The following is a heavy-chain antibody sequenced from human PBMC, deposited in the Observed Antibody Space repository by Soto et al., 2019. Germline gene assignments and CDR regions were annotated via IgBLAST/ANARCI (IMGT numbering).Heavy chain of an antibody. CDR2: IWYDGSNK. CDR3: AAATTWNFHFPY. CDR1: GFTISTHS. Sequence: QAQLVESGGGVVQPGTSLRLSCAASGFTISTHSLHWVRQAPGKGLEWVANIWYDGSNKFYAESVKGRFSISKDNFKNPLYLQMSRLRAGDTAGYYCAAATTWNFHFPYWGQGTQVTVSS. J-gene: IGHJ4*02. V-gene: IGHV3-33*01. D-gene: IGHD1-7*01.